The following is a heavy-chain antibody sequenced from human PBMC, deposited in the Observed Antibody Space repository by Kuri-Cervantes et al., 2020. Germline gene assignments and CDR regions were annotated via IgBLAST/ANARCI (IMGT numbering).Heavy chain of an antibody. CDR1: GGTFSSYA. CDR2: IIPIFGTA. CDR3: ARGGVVVAATQPQPFDP. V-gene: IGHV1-69*13. J-gene: IGHJ5*02. Sequence: SVKVSCKASGGTFSSYAISWVRQAPGQGLEWMGGIIPIFGTANYAQKFQGRVTITADESTSTAYMGLSSLRSEDTAVYYCARGGVVVAATQPQPFDPWGQGTLVTVSS. D-gene: IGHD2-15*01.